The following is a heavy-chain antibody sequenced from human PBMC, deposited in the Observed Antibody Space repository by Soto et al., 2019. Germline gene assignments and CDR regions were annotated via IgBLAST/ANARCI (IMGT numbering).Heavy chain of an antibody. CDR2: IFYSGST. CDR3: ARHFVAVVIKGWGY. J-gene: IGHJ4*02. V-gene: IGHV4-39*01. CDR1: GDSISSSNYF. Sequence: PSETLSLTCTVSGDSISSSNYFWGWIRQPPGKGLEWIGTIFYSGSTYYNPSLKSRVTISVDTSKNQFSLKLVSVTAADTAVYYCARHFVAVVIKGWGYWGQGTLVTV. D-gene: IGHD3-10*01.